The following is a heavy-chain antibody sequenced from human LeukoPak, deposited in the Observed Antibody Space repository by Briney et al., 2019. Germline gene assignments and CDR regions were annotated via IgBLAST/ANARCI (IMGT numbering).Heavy chain of an antibody. J-gene: IGHJ4*02. D-gene: IGHD6-13*01. Sequence: PGGSLRLSCAASGFTFSDYYMSWIRQAPGKGLEWVSSITSSSSYMYYADSVKGRFTISRDNAKNSLYLQMNTLRAEDTAVYYCAREQQLVKLDYWGQGTLVTVSS. V-gene: IGHV3-11*06. CDR3: AREQQLVKLDY. CDR1: GFTFSDYY. CDR2: ITSSSSYM.